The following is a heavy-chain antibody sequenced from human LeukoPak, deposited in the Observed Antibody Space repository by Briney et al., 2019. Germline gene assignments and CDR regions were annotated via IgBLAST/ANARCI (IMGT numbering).Heavy chain of an antibody. J-gene: IGHJ4*02. D-gene: IGHD5-18*01. CDR1: GYGFTSYW. V-gene: IGHV5-51*01. CDR3: ARCRYVDTAMAFDY. CDR2: IYPGDSDT. Sequence: GESLKISCKGSGYGFTSYWIGWVRQMPGKGLEWMGIIYPGDSDTRYSLSFQGQVTISADKSISTAYLQWSSLKASDTAMYYCARCRYVDTAMAFDYWGQGTLVTVSS.